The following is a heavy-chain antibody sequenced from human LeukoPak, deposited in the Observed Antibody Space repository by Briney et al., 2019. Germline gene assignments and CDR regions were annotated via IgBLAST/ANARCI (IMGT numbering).Heavy chain of an antibody. CDR2: ISCSGGSS. J-gene: IGHJ5*02. D-gene: IGHD3-9*01. V-gene: IGHV3-23*01. Sequence: PGGTLSLSCAASGFTFSSDGMRWVRQPPGKGLEWVSGISCSGGSSYYPAFVNGLFTIFRDNSKNTLYLQMYILTADNPALYYYAKGIAKAYYDIFGAPGVDPWGQGTPVTVSS. CDR3: AKGIAKAYYDIFGAPGVDP. CDR1: GFTFSSDG.